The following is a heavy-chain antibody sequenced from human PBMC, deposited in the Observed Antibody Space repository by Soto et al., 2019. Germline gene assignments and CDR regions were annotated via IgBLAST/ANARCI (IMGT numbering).Heavy chain of an antibody. J-gene: IGHJ4*02. CDR2: IKQDGSEK. CDR1: GFTFTSYW. Sequence: GGSLRLSCAASGFTFTSYWMTWVRQAPGKGLEWVANIKQDGSEKYYVDSVKGRFTISRDNAKNSLYLQMNSLRVEDTAVYHCARGSLMHGYWGQGTLVTVSS. CDR3: ARGSLMHGY. V-gene: IGHV3-7*01.